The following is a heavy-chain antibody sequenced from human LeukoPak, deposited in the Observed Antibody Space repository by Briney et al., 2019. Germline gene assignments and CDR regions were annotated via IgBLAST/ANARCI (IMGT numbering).Heavy chain of an antibody. J-gene: IGHJ4*02. CDR2: ISSSSTYI. V-gene: IGHV3-21*04. CDR3: AKDFVVVPGNVNYFDY. CDR1: GFTFSSYE. Sequence: PGGSLLLSCAASGFTFSSYEMNWVRQAPGKGLEWVSSISSSSTYIYSADSVKGRFTISRDNSKNTLYVQVKSLRAEDTAVYYCAKDFVVVPGNVNYFDYWGQGTLVTVSS. D-gene: IGHD2-21*02.